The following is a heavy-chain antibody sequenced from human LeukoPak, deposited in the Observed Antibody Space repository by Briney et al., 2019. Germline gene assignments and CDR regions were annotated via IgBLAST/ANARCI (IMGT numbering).Heavy chain of an antibody. V-gene: IGHV4-61*08. Sequence: SQTLSLTCTVSGGSISSGGYYWSWIRQPPGKGLEWIGYIYYSGSTNYNPSLKSRVTISVDTSKNQFSLKLSSVTAADTAVYYCARGDYGDYVNYYYGMDVWGQGTTVTVSS. CDR3: ARGDYGDYVNYYYGMDV. J-gene: IGHJ6*02. CDR1: GGSISSGGYY. D-gene: IGHD4-17*01. CDR2: IYYSGST.